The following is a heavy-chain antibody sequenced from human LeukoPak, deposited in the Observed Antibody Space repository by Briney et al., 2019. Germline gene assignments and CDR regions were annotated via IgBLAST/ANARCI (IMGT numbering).Heavy chain of an antibody. CDR3: ARRGSGYYDSREAFVN. D-gene: IGHD3-22*01. CDR1: GYTFTSYG. V-gene: IGHV1-2*06. CDR2: INPSSGGT. J-gene: IGHJ3*02. Sequence: ASVKVSCKASGYTFTSYGISWVRQAPGQGLEWMGRINPSSGGTNYAQKFQGRVTMTRDTSISTAYMELNSLISGDTAVYYCARRGSGYYDSREAFVNWGQGTMVFVSS.